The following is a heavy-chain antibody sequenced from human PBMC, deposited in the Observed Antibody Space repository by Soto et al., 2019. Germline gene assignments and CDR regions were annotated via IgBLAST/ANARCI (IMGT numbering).Heavy chain of an antibody. Sequence: GGSLRLSCAASGFTFSSCAMHWVRQVPGKGLEWLAVVSHDGSLYPYADSVKGRFSISRDNSRKTLYLQMNSLRPEDTAVYYCAKEKISTSCCNWFDPWGQGTLVTVSS. CDR3: AKEKISTSCCNWFDP. CDR2: VSHDGSLY. V-gene: IGHV3-30*18. D-gene: IGHD2-2*01. J-gene: IGHJ5*02. CDR1: GFTFSSCA.